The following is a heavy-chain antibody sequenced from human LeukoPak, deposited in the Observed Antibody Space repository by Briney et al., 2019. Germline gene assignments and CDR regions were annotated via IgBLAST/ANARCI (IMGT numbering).Heavy chain of an antibody. CDR1: GFTFSSYG. J-gene: IGHJ4*02. V-gene: IGHV3-33*01. D-gene: IGHD2-2*02. Sequence: GGSLRLSCAASGFTFSSYGMHWVRQAPGKGLEWVAVIWYDGSNKYYADSVKGRFTISRDNAKNSLYLQMNSLRAEDTAVYYCARGIGVVPAAIPGGFDYWGQGTLVTVSS. CDR2: IWYDGSNK. CDR3: ARGIGVVPAAIPGGFDY.